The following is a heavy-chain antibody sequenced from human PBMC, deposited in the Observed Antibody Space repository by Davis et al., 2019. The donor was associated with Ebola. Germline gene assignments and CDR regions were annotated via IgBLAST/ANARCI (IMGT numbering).Heavy chain of an antibody. J-gene: IGHJ5*02. V-gene: IGHV3-48*02. CDR3: ARDMGSLNSNWFDP. CDR2: ISSSSNTI. CDR1: GFTFSSYS. Sequence: GESLKIPCAPSGFTFSSYSMNWVRQAPGKGLEWVSSISSSSNTIYYADPVKGRFTISRDNAKNSLYLQMNSLRDEDTAVYYCARDMGSLNSNWFDPWGQGTLVTVSS. D-gene: IGHD6-13*01.